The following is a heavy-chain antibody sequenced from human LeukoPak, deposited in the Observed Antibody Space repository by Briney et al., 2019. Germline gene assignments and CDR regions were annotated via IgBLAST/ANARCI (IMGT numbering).Heavy chain of an antibody. D-gene: IGHD1-1*01. CDR3: ARGYSSTMRTTGNDY. V-gene: IGHV1-8*01. CDR2: MNPNSGNT. J-gene: IGHJ4*02. CDR1: GYTFTSQD. Sequence: ASVKVSCKASGYTFTSQDINWVRQATGQGLEWMGWMNPNSGNTGYAQKFQGRVIMTRDTSINTAYMELYSLRSDDTAVYYCARGYSSTMRTTGNDYWGQGTLVTVSS.